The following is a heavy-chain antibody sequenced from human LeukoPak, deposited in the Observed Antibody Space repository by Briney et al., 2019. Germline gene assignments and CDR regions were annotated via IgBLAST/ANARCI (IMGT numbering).Heavy chain of an antibody. Sequence: GGSLRLSCAASGFTFSSYAMSWVHQAPGKGLEWVSAISGSGGSTYYADSVKGRFTISRDNSKNTLYLQMNSLRAEDTAVYYCAKGSSAALYYFDYWGQGTLVTVSS. V-gene: IGHV3-23*01. CDR3: AKGSSAALYYFDY. D-gene: IGHD2-2*01. J-gene: IGHJ4*02. CDR1: GFTFSSYA. CDR2: ISGSGGST.